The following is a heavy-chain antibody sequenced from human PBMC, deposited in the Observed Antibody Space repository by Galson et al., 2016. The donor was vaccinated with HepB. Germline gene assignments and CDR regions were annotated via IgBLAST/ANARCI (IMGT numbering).Heavy chain of an antibody. D-gene: IGHD6-6*01. CDR3: ARDCRNSGSSSRSYKGMDV. Sequence: SLRLSCAASGFPFDEYDMSWVRQVPGKGLEWVSGIYRNGRITGYADPVRGRFTLSRDNARKSLYLQMNSLRAEDTALYLCARDCRNSGSSSRSYKGMDVWGQGTSVFVSS. CDR2: IYRNGRIT. V-gene: IGHV3-20*01. CDR1: GFPFDEYD. J-gene: IGHJ6*02.